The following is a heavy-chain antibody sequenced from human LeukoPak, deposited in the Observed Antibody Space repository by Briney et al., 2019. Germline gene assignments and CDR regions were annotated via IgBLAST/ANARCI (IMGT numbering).Heavy chain of an antibody. CDR3: ARQGEYYGFDY. V-gene: IGHV5-51*01. CDR1: GYRFTNYW. CDR2: VYPGDSDT. J-gene: IGHJ4*02. D-gene: IGHD3-10*01. Sequence: GGSLQISCKGSGYRFTNYWIGWVRQVPGKGLEGMGIVYPGDSDTRYSPSFQGQVTISADKSISTAYLQWSSLKASDTAMFYCARQGEYYGFDYWGQGTLVTVSS.